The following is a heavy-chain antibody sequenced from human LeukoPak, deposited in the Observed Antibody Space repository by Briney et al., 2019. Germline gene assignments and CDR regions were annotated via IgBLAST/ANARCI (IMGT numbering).Heavy chain of an antibody. V-gene: IGHV3-7*01. J-gene: IGHJ4*02. CDR3: ARHLSGVTGYTYGRGIDY. Sequence: GGSLRLSCAASGFTFSSCGMSWVRQAPGKGLEWVANIKKDGSEKYYVDSVKGRFTISRDNAETSLYLQMNSLRAEDTAVYYCARHLSGVTGYTYGRGIDYWGQGTLVTVSS. CDR1: GFTFSSCG. CDR2: IKKDGSEK. D-gene: IGHD5-18*01.